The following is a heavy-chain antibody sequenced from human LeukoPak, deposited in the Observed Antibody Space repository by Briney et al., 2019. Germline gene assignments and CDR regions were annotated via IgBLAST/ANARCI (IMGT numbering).Heavy chain of an antibody. CDR1: GGSISSGGYY. V-gene: IGHV4-31*03. CDR3: ARVAPVHSNSGYYFDY. Sequence: PSQTLSLTCTVSGGSISSGGYYWSWIRQHPGKGLEWIGYIYYSGSTYYNPSLKSRVTISVDTSKNQFSLKLSSVTAADTAVYYCARVAPVHSNSGYYFDYWGQGTLVTVSS. D-gene: IGHD4-11*01. J-gene: IGHJ4*02. CDR2: IYYSGST.